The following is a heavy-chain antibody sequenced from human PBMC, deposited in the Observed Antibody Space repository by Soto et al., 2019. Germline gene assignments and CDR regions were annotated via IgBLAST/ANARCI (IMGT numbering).Heavy chain of an antibody. D-gene: IGHD2-21*01. CDR1: EFTISSYA. J-gene: IGHJ4*02. Sequence: GVLLRVACGASEFTISSYAMSWVSQAPGKGLEWVSAISGSGGSTYYANSVKGRFTISRDNSKNTLYLQMNSLRAEDTAVYYCVRDVQVWRLDSWGQGTLVTVSS. CDR2: ISGSGGST. V-gene: IGHV3-23*01. CDR3: VRDVQVWRLDS.